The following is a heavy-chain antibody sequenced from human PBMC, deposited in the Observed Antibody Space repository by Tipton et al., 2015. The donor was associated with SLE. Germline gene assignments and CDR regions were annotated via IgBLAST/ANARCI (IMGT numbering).Heavy chain of an antibody. V-gene: IGHV4-39*07. CDR1: GASIRSTTFY. D-gene: IGHD4-17*01. J-gene: IGHJ5*02. CDR2: ISDSGST. Sequence: TLSLTCTVSGASIRSTTFYWGWIRQPPGKGLEWIGSISDSGSTHYNPSLKSRLTISVDTSKNQFSLKLNSLTAADTAVYYCARRSPRGDYDYWFDPWGQGTLVTVSS. CDR3: ARRSPRGDYDYWFDP.